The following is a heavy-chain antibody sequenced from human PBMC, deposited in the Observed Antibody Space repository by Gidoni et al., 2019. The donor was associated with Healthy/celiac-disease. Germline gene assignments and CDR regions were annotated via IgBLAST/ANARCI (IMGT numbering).Heavy chain of an antibody. CDR1: GFTFSSYA. Sequence: QVQLVESGGGVVQPGRSLRLSCAASGFTFSSYAMHGVRQAPGKGLEWVAVRSYDGSNKYYADSVKCRFTISRDNSKNTLYLQMNSLRAEDTAVYYCARDKYSSGWYTYAFDIWGQGTMVTVSS. V-gene: IGHV3-30-3*01. CDR3: ARDKYSSGWYTYAFDI. D-gene: IGHD6-19*01. J-gene: IGHJ3*02. CDR2: RSYDGSNK.